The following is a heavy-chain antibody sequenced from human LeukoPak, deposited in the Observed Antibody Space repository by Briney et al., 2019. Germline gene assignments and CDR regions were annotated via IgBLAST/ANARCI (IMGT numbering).Heavy chain of an antibody. J-gene: IGHJ4*02. CDR2: IYYSGST. CDR1: GGSISSYY. D-gene: IGHD2-2*01. Sequence: SETLSLTCTVSGGSISSYYWSWIRQPPGKGLEWIGYIYYSGSTNYNPSLKSRFTISVDTSKNQFSLKLSSVTAADTAVYYCARDRLVAGRGRVPAAISDYWGQGTLVTVSS. CDR3: ARDRLVAGRGRVPAAISDY. V-gene: IGHV4-59*01.